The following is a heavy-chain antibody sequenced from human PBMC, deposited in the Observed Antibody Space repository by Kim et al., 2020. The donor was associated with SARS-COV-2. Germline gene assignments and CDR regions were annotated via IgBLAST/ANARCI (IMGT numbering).Heavy chain of an antibody. Sequence: GGSLRLSCAASGFTFSSYAMSWVRQAPGKGLEWVSAISGSGGSTYYADSVKGRFTISRDNSKNTLYLQMNSLRAEDTAVYYCAKVPGSNDFWSGYLFDYWGQGTLVTVSS. V-gene: IGHV3-23*01. J-gene: IGHJ4*02. CDR1: GFTFSSYA. D-gene: IGHD3-3*01. CDR2: ISGSGGST. CDR3: AKVPGSNDFWSGYLFDY.